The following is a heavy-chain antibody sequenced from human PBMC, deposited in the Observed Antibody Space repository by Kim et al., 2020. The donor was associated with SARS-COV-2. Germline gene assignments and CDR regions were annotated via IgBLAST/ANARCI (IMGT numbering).Heavy chain of an antibody. V-gene: IGHV3-9*01. CDR3: AKEGVVGSGYYYVKSGYFDY. D-gene: IGHD3-22*01. CDR1: GFTFGDYA. CDR2: ISWNSGSI. J-gene: IGHJ4*02. Sequence: GGSLRLSCAASGFTFGDYAMYWVRQGPGKGLEWVSGISWNSGSIGYADSVKGRFTISRDNAKNSLYLQMNFLRTEDTALYYCAKEGVVGSGYYYVKSGYFDYWGQGTLVTVSS.